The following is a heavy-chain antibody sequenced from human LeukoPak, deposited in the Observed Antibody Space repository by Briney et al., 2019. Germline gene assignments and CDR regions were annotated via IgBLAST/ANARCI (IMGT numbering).Heavy chain of an antibody. V-gene: IGHV3-30*02. J-gene: IGHJ4*02. CDR1: GFTFSSSG. D-gene: IGHD3-10*01. CDR2: IRYDGSNK. Sequence: PGGSLRLSCAASGFTFSSSGMHWVRQAPGKGLDWVSFIRYDGSNKYYADSVKGRFTISRDNSKNTLYLQMNSLRAEDTAVYYCAKDYGSGSFLFDYWGQGTLVTVSS. CDR3: AKDYGSGSFLFDY.